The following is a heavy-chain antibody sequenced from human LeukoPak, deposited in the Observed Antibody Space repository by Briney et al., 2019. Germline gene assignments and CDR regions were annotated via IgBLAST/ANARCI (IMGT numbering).Heavy chain of an antibody. V-gene: IGHV3-11*01. Sequence: GGSLRLSCAASGFNLREYYMSWIRQAPGKGLEWISSINSNGDTIHYADSVKGRFTISRDNAKNSQYLQMTSLRAGDTAKYYCARDRFGVFDYWGPGTLVTVSS. D-gene: IGHD2-8*01. CDR1: GFNLREYY. CDR3: ARDRFGVFDY. J-gene: IGHJ4*02. CDR2: INSNGDTI.